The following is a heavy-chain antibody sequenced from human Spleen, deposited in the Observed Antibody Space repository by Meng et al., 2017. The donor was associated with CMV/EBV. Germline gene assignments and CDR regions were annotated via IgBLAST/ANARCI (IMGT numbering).Heavy chain of an antibody. CDR3: ARGGLRFLEWLSRDFDY. Sequence: GSVSGYYWSWIRQPPGKGLEWIGEINHSGSTNYNPSLKSRVTISVDTSKNQFSLKLSSVTAADTAVYYCARGGLRFLEWLSRDFDYWGQGTLVTVSS. CDR2: INHSGST. V-gene: IGHV4-34*01. CDR1: GSVSGYY. D-gene: IGHD3-3*01. J-gene: IGHJ4*02.